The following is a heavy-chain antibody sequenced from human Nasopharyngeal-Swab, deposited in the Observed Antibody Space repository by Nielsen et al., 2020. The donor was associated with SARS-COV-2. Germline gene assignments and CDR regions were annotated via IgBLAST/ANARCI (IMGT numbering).Heavy chain of an antibody. Sequence: GGSLRLSCEVSGFSFSNSWMHWVRQAPGEGLVWVSRVNSDGSRPGYADSVKGRFTISTDNAKNTVHLHMNSLRAEDTAVYYCARDFDKPGDWGQGTLVTVSS. D-gene: IGHD3-9*01. CDR3: ARDFDKPGD. CDR1: GFSFSNSW. CDR2: VNSDGSRP. V-gene: IGHV3-74*01. J-gene: IGHJ4*02.